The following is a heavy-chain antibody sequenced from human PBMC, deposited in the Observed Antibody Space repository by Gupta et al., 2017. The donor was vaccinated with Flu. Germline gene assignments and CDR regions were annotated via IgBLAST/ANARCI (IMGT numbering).Heavy chain of an antibody. CDR3: ARTVGYGDYFDF. D-gene: IGHD5-12*01. V-gene: IGHV4-59*01. CDR1: GASISSSY. Sequence: QVQLQESGPGLVEPSETLSLACSVAGASISSSYWSWIRQPPGKGLEWIGYIYNNENPYYNPSVRGRVTMSIDTSKNQFSLKLTSGTAADTAVYYCARTVGYGDYFDFWGQGTLVTVSS. CDR2: IYNNENP. J-gene: IGHJ4*02.